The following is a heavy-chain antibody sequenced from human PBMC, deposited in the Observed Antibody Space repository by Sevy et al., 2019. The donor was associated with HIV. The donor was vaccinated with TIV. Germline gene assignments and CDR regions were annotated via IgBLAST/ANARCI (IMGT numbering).Heavy chain of an antibody. J-gene: IGHJ4*02. CDR3: AREDGSSGGCHGFDY. V-gene: IGHV3-48*01. CDR1: GFTFSNFN. Sequence: GESLKISCAASGFTFSNFNMQWVRQAPGKGPEWISSIDRSTAKHYVGSVKGRFTITRDNAKKSVFLQMNSLRAEDTAAYYCAREDGSSGGCHGFDYWGQGTLVTVSS. D-gene: IGHD2-15*01. CDR2: IDRSTAK.